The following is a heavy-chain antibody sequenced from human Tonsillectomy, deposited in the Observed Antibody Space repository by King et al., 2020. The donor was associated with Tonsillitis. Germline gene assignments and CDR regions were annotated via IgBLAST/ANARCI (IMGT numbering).Heavy chain of an antibody. Sequence: VQLVESGGGVVQPGRSLRISCAASGFNFSSYGMHWVRQAPGKGLEWMAIIWYDGSKKYYGDSVKGRFTISRDNSKNTLYLQMNNLRAEDTAVYYCAKDLRNCSSIKCYLDPFDYWGQGTLVTVSS. D-gene: IGHD2-2*01. J-gene: IGHJ4*02. CDR3: AKDLRNCSSIKCYLDPFDY. CDR1: GFNFSSYG. V-gene: IGHV3-33*06. CDR2: IWYDGSKK.